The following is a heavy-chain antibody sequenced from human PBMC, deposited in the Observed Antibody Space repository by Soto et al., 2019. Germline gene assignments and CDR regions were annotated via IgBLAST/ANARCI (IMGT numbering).Heavy chain of an antibody. CDR2: ISAYNGNT. D-gene: IGHD2-15*01. CDR3: ARDLVVVVAATSYGMDV. J-gene: IGHJ6*02. CDR1: GYTFTSYG. Sequence: QVQLVQSGAEVKKPGASVKVSCKASGYTFTSYGISWVRQAPGQGLEWMGWISAYNGNTNYAQKLQGRVTMTTETSTSTAYMELRSLSSDDTAVYYCARDLVVVVAATSYGMDVWGQGTTVTVSS. V-gene: IGHV1-18*01.